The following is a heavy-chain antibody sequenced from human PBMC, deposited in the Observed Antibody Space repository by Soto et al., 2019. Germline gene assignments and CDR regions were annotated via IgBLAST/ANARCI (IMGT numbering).Heavy chain of an antibody. CDR3: AHKGPEDWPLDY. CDR2: IYWDDSK. D-gene: IGHD3-9*01. V-gene: IGHV2-5*02. Sequence: QITLKESGPTLVRPPQPLTLPCAFSGFSLSTSGVGVGWIRQPPGTALEWLAVIYWDDSKHYSPSLRSRLTITKDTSKNQVVLTMTNMDPRDTGTYYCAHKGPEDWPLDYWGQGTLVTVSS. CDR1: GFSLSTSGVG. J-gene: IGHJ4*02.